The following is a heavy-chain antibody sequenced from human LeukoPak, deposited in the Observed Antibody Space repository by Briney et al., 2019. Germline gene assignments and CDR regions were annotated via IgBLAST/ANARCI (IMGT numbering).Heavy chain of an antibody. Sequence: SVKVSCKASGGTFSSYAISWVRQAPGQGLEWMEGIIPIFGTANYAQKFQGRVTITADESTSTAYMELSSLRSEDTAVYYCARDRVEYEVAGTGNFDYWGQGTLVTVSS. CDR1: GGTFSSYA. CDR3: ARDRVEYEVAGTGNFDY. D-gene: IGHD6-19*01. CDR2: IIPIFGTA. J-gene: IGHJ4*02. V-gene: IGHV1-69*01.